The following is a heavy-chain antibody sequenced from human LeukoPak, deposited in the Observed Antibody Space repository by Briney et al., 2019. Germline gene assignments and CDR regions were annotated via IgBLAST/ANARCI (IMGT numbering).Heavy chain of an antibody. Sequence: GGSLRLSCAASGFTFGSYGMSWVRQAPGKGLEWVSFITPNADRTSYADSVEDRFTISRDNPRNTLYMQMNSLRDEDTAVYYCAIMHGYYDGSGYWVQWGQGTLVTVSS. CDR3: AIMHGYYDGSGYWVQ. J-gene: IGHJ1*01. CDR1: GFTFGSYG. CDR2: ITPNADRT. V-gene: IGHV3-23*01. D-gene: IGHD3-22*01.